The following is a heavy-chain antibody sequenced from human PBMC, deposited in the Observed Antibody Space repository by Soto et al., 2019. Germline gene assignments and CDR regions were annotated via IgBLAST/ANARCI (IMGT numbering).Heavy chain of an antibody. V-gene: IGHV6-1*01. D-gene: IGHD2-15*01. Sequence: KQSQTLSLTCAISGDSVSSNSAAWNWIRQSPSRGLEWLGRTYYRSKWYNDYAVSVKSRITINPDTSKNQFSLQLNSVTPEDTAVYYCAREHCSGGSCLRILIGYWGQGTLVTVSS. CDR3: AREHCSGGSCLRILIGY. J-gene: IGHJ4*02. CDR2: TYYRSKWYN. CDR1: GDSVSSNSAA.